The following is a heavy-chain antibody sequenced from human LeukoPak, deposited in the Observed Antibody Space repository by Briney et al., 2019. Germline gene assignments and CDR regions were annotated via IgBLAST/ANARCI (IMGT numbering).Heavy chain of an antibody. J-gene: IGHJ4*02. V-gene: IGHV1-2*02. D-gene: IGHD3-22*01. Sequence: ASVKVSCKASGYTFTGYYMHWVRQAPGQGLEWMGWINPNSGGTNYAQKFQGRVTMTRDTSISTAYMELSRLRSDDTAVYYCARDARKLGGYQSFDYWGEGTLVTVSS. CDR3: ARDARKLGGYQSFDY. CDR2: INPNSGGT. CDR1: GYTFTGYY.